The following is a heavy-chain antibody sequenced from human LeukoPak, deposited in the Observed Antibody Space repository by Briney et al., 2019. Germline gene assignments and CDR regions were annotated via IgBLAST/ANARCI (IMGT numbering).Heavy chain of an antibody. D-gene: IGHD6-19*01. CDR2: IYSGGST. CDR1: RFTASSNY. J-gene: IGHJ4*02. CDR3: AREIAVAGTDY. Sequence: RGSLRLSPAASRFTASSNYMSCVCQAPGKGLEWVSVIYSGGSTYYADSVKGRVTISRDNSKNTLYLQMNSLRAEDTAVYYCAREIAVAGTDYWGQGTLVTVSS. V-gene: IGHV3-66*02.